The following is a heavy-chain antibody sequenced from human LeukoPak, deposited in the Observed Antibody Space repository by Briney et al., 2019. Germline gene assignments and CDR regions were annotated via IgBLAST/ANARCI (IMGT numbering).Heavy chain of an antibody. CDR3: ARDPHGSSGWYDY. D-gene: IGHD6-19*01. J-gene: IGHJ4*02. CDR2: IHSRGST. Sequence: PSETLSLTCTVSGGSISYYYWTWIRRPAGKGLEWIGRIHSRGSTNYNPSLKSRVTMSVDTSKNQFSLRLSSVTAADTAVYYCARDPHGSSGWYDYWGQGILVTVSS. CDR1: GGSISYYY. V-gene: IGHV4-4*07.